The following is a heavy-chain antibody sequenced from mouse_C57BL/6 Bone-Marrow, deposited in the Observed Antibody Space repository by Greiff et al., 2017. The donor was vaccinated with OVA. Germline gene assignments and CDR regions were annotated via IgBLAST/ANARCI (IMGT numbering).Heavy chain of an antibody. Sequence: QVQLQQPGAELVKPGASVKMSCKASGYTFTSYWITWVKQRPGQGLEWIGYINPNNGGTSYNQKFKGKATLTVNKSSSTAYMELRSLTPEDSAVYYCARYYYGSSYRYFDVWGTGTTVTVSS. D-gene: IGHD1-1*01. V-gene: IGHV1-55*01. CDR1: GYTFTSYW. J-gene: IGHJ1*03. CDR2: INPNNGGT. CDR3: ARYYYGSSYRYFDV.